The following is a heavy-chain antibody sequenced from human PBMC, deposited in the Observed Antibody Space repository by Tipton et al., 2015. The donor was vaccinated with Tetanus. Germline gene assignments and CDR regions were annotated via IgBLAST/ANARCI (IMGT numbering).Heavy chain of an antibody. CDR3: AREADCSGGSCFSGDFDN. V-gene: IGHV3-21*01. Sequence: SLRLSCAASTFTFGSWNMHWVRQGPGKGLEWVSSISSSGAYIYYADSVKGRFTISRDNAKNTLYLQMNSLRAEDTAVYYCAREADCSGGSCFSGDFDNWGQGTQVTVSS. D-gene: IGHD2-15*01. CDR2: ISSSGAYI. CDR1: TFTFGSWN. J-gene: IGHJ4*02.